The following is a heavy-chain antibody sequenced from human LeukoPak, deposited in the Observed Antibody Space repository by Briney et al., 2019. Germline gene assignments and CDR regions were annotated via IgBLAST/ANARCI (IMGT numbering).Heavy chain of an antibody. J-gene: IGHJ4*02. CDR3: ARSGSGYYYPPYDY. CDR2: INPNSGGT. D-gene: IGHD3-22*01. CDR1: GYTFTGYY. Sequence: ASVKVSCKASGYTFTGYYMHWVRQAPGQGLEWMGWINPNSGGTNYAQKFQGRVTMTRDTSISTAYMELSRLRSDDTAVYYCARSGSGYYYPPYDYWGQGTLVTVSS. V-gene: IGHV1-2*02.